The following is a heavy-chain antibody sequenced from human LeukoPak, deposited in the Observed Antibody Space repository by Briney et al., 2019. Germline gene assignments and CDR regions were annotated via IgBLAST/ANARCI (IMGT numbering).Heavy chain of an antibody. V-gene: IGHV4-34*01. J-gene: IGHJ5*02. Sequence: SETLSLTCAVYGGSFSGYYWSWIRQPPGKGLEWIGEINHSGSTNYNPSLKSRVTISVDTSKNQFSLKLSSVTAADTAVYYCARGPALFSRYDFWSGYPIGFDPWGRGTLVTVSS. D-gene: IGHD3-3*01. CDR3: ARGPALFSRYDFWSGYPIGFDP. CDR2: INHSGST. CDR1: GGSFSGYY.